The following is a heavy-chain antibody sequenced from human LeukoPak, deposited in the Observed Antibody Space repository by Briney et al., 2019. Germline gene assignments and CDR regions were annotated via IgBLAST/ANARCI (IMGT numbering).Heavy chain of an antibody. CDR2: INVGNGNT. Sequence: ASVKVSCKASGYTFSNYAMHWVRQAPGQRLEWMGWINVGNGNTRYSQEFQGRVTMTRNTSISTAYMELSSLRSEDTAVYYCARGDQSGGWFDPWGQGTLVTVSS. CDR3: ARGDQSGGWFDP. J-gene: IGHJ5*02. V-gene: IGHV1-3*03. CDR1: GYTFSNYA. D-gene: IGHD2-15*01.